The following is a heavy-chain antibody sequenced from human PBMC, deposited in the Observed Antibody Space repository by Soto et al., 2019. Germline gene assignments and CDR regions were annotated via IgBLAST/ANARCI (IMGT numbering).Heavy chain of an antibody. CDR2: VYYSGST. V-gene: IGHV4-39*01. CDR3: ARHVRGLVRPNNYFDY. D-gene: IGHD6-19*01. CDR1: GGSISSSSYY. Sequence: SETLSLTCTVSGGSISSSSYYWGWIRQPPGKGLEWIGSVYYSGSTYYNPSLKSRVTISVDTSKNQFSLKLSSVTAADTAVYYCARHVRGLVRPNNYFDYWGQGTLVTVSS. J-gene: IGHJ4*02.